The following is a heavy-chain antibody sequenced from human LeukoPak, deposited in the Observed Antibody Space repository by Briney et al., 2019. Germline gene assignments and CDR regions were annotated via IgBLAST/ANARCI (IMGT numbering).Heavy chain of an antibody. CDR1: GFTVSSNY. D-gene: IGHD3-9*01. J-gene: IGHJ6*02. Sequence: PGGSLRLSCAASGFTVSSNYMSWVRQAPGKGLEWVSVIYTGGSTYYADSVKGRFTISRGNSKNTLYLQMNSLRAEDTAVYYCARGQYFDWSHGLDVWGQGTTVTVSS. CDR3: ARGQYFDWSHGLDV. V-gene: IGHV3-53*01. CDR2: IYTGGST.